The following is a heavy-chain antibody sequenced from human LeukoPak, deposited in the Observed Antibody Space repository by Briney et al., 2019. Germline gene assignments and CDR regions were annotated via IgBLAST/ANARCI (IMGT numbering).Heavy chain of an antibody. D-gene: IGHD1-26*01. J-gene: IGHJ3*02. CDR1: GFTFSSYA. Sequence: GGSLRLSCAASGFTFSSYAMHWVRQAPGKGLEYVSAISSNGGSTYYANSVKGGFTISRDNSKNTLYLQMGSLRAEDMAVYYCARTYSGSYQDAFDIWGQGTMVTVSS. V-gene: IGHV3-64*01. CDR3: ARTYSGSYQDAFDI. CDR2: ISSNGGST.